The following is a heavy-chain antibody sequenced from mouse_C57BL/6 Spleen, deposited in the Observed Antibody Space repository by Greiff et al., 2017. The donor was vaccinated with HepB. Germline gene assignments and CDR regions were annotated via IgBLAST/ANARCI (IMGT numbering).Heavy chain of an antibody. J-gene: IGHJ2*01. CDR3: ARETAQARDFDY. CDR1: GYTFTDYY. CDR2: INPYNGGT. V-gene: IGHV1-19*01. Sequence: EVKVVESGPVLVKPGASVKMSCKASGYTFTDYYMNWVKQSHGKSLEWIGVINPYNGGTSYNQKFKGKATLTVDKSSSTAYMELNSLTSEDSAVYYCARETAQARDFDYWGQGTTLTVSS. D-gene: IGHD3-2*02.